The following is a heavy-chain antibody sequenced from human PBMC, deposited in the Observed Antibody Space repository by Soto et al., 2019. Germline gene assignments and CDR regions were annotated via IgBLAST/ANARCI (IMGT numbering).Heavy chain of an antibody. CDR2: ITPSSNAI. Sequence: EVQLVESGGGLVQPGGSLRLSCAASGFSFSSYSMNWVRQAPGEGLEWISYITPSSNAIHYGDSVKGRFTISRDNAKNLVYLKMSRLRDEDTAVYYCVAIIFGSKDWGQGSLVTVSS. D-gene: IGHD3-3*02. V-gene: IGHV3-48*02. J-gene: IGHJ4*02. CDR1: GFSFSSYS. CDR3: VAIIFGSKD.